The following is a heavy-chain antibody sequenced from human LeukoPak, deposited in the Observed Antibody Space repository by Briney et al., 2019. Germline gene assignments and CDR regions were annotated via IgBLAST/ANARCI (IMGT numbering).Heavy chain of an antibody. Sequence: PGGSLRLSCAASAFTFSNYGMHWVRQAPGKGLEWVAVVSYAGSTTYYADSVKGRFTISRDNSKNTLYLQMNSLRAEDTAVYYCAKEPIPVAGGYYFDYWGQGTLVTVSS. CDR1: AFTFSNYG. D-gene: IGHD6-19*01. J-gene: IGHJ4*02. CDR3: AKEPIPVAGGYYFDY. CDR2: VSYAGSTT. V-gene: IGHV3-30*18.